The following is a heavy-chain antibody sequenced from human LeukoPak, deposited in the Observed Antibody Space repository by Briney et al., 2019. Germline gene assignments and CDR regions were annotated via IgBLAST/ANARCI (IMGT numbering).Heavy chain of an antibody. V-gene: IGHV3-23*01. J-gene: IGHJ4*02. CDR1: GFTFSSYW. Sequence: GGSLRLSCAASGFTFSSYWMHWVRQAPGKGLEWVSAISGSGGSTYYADSVKGRFTISRDNSKNTLYLQMNSLRAEDTAVYHCAKDRGSSTDWGQGTLVTVSS. CDR2: ISGSGGST. D-gene: IGHD6-6*01. CDR3: AKDRGSSTD.